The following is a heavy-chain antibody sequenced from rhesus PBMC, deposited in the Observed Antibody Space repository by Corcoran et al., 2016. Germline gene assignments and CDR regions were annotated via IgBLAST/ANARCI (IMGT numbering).Heavy chain of an antibody. CDR1: GGSISSYW. D-gene: IGHD4-23*01. CDR2: IYGGSGNP. Sequence: QVQLQESGPGVVKPSETLSLTCAVSGGSISSYWWGWIRQPPGKGLEWIGQIYGGSGNPSNNPSRKSRVTISRDTSKNQFSLKLSSVTAADTAVYYCAKRPGYSNHPFDYWGQGVLVTVSS. V-gene: IGHV4-147*01. CDR3: AKRPGYSNHPFDY. J-gene: IGHJ4*01.